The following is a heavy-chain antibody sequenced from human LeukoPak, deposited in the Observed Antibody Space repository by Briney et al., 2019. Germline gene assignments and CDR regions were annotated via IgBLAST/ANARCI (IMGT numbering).Heavy chain of an antibody. CDR2: INHSGST. Sequence: PSETLSLTCAVYGGSFSGYYWSWIRQPPGKGLEWIGEINHSGSTNYNPSLKSRVTISVDTSKNQFSLKLSSVTAADTAVYYCARRAQGSSGYYGWFDTWGQGTLVTVSS. J-gene: IGHJ5*02. V-gene: IGHV4-34*01. CDR3: ARRAQGSSGYYGWFDT. D-gene: IGHD3-22*01. CDR1: GGSFSGYY.